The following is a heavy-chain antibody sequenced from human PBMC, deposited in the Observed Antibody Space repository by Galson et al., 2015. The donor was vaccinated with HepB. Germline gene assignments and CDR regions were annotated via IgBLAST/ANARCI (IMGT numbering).Heavy chain of an antibody. Sequence: SLRLSCAASGFTFSSYGMHWVRQAPGKGLEWVAVISPDGGNKYYADSVRGRFTISRDNSKNTLYLQMNSLRAEDTAVFYCSKDKKRQRSLAYIFDSWGQGTLVTVSS. J-gene: IGHJ4*02. CDR2: ISPDGGNK. CDR1: GFTFSSYG. D-gene: IGHD6-25*01. CDR3: SKDKKRQRSLAYIFDS. V-gene: IGHV3-30*18.